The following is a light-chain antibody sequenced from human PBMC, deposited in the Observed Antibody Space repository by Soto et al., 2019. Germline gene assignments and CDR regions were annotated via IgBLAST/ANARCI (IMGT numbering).Light chain of an antibody. CDR3: QSYDTRLSGPV. CDR2: GST. Sequence: QSVLTQPPSVSGAPGQRVTLPCTGSTSNIGADFDVHWYQQLPGTAPKLLIYGSTNRPSGVPDRFSGSKSGTSASLAITGLQTEDEADYYCQSYDTRLSGPVFGGGTQLTVL. CDR1: TSNIGADFD. V-gene: IGLV1-40*01. J-gene: IGLJ2*01.